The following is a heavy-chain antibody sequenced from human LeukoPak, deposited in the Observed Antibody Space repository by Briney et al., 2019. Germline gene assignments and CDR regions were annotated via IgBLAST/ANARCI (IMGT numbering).Heavy chain of an antibody. CDR3: TAHDYDLWSGPPTNFDY. CDR2: IRSKANSYAT. D-gene: IGHD3-3*01. V-gene: IGHV3-73*01. Sequence: GGSLRLSCAASGFTFSGSAMHWVRQASGKGLEWVGRIRSKANSYATAYAASVKGRFTISRDDSKNTAYLQMNSLKTEDTAVYYCTAHDYDLWSGPPTNFDYWGQGTLVTVSS. J-gene: IGHJ4*02. CDR1: GFTFSGSA.